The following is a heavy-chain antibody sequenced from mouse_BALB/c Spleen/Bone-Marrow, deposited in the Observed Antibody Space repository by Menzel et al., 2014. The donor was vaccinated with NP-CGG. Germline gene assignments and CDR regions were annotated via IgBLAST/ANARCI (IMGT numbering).Heavy chain of an antibody. CDR1: GYTFTDYY. CDR2: IYPGSGST. J-gene: IGHJ4*01. CDR3: ANPGRYAMDY. Sequence: LMESGPELVKPGASVKISCKASGYTFTDYYINWVKQKPGQGLEWIGWIYPGSGSTKYNEKFKGKATLTVDTSSSTAYMQLSSLTSEDTAVYFCANPGRYAMDYWGQGTSVTISS. V-gene: IGHV1-84*02. D-gene: IGHD3-1*01.